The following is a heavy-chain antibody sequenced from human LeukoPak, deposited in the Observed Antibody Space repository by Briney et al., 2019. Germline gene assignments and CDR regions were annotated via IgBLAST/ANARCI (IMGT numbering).Heavy chain of an antibody. D-gene: IGHD6-6*01. Sequence: GGSLRLSCAASGFTFDDYAMHGVRQAPGKGLEWVSGISWNSGSIGYADSVKGRSTISRDNAKNSLYLQMNSLRAEDTALYYCAKGLEYSSSGGFDYWGQGTLVTVSS. CDR1: GFTFDDYA. CDR3: AKGLEYSSSGGFDY. V-gene: IGHV3-9*01. J-gene: IGHJ4*02. CDR2: ISWNSGSI.